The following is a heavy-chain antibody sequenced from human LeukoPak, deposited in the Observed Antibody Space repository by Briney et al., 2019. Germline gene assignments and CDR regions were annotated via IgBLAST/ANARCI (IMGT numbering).Heavy chain of an antibody. D-gene: IGHD3-10*01. CDR2: VCYTGST. V-gene: IGHV4-59*01. CDR3: AAERGDSTWYNWLDP. Sequence: SETLSLTCTVSGDSIKSYYWTWIRQPPGKGLEWIGYVCYTGSTHYNPNLKSRLTMSIDTSKNQFSLQLRSVTAADTAVYYCAAERGDSTWYNWLDPWGQGTLVTVSP. CDR1: GDSIKSYY. J-gene: IGHJ5*02.